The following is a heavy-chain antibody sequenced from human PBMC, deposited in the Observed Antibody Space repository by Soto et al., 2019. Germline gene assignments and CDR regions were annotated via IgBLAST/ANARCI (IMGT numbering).Heavy chain of an antibody. V-gene: IGHV1-18*01. J-gene: IGHJ5*02. CDR3: ARLVYSRLNQRDNWFDP. D-gene: IGHD6-13*01. CDR1: GYTFTSYG. CDR2: ISAYNGNT. Sequence: QVPLVQSGAEVKKPGASVKVSCQASGYTFTSYGISWVRQAPGQGLEWMGWISAYNGNTNYAQKLQGRVTMTTDTSTSTAYMELRSLRSDDTAVYYCARLVYSRLNQRDNWFDPWGQGTLVTVSS.